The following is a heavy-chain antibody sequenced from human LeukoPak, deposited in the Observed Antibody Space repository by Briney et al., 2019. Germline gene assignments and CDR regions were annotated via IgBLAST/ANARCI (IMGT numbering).Heavy chain of an antibody. V-gene: IGHV3-48*04. CDR1: GFTFSSYN. CDR3: AREVADARVVPAAL. Sequence: GGSLRLSCAASGFTFSSYNMNWVRQAPGKGLEWVSYISSSSSIIHYADSVKDRFTISRDNAKNSLYLQVNSLRAEDTAVYSCAREVADARVVPAALWGQGPLVTVSS. D-gene: IGHD2-2*01. CDR2: ISSSSSII. J-gene: IGHJ4*02.